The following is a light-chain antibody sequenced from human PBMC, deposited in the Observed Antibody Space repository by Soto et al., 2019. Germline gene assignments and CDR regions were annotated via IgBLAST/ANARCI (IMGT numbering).Light chain of an antibody. V-gene: IGLV2-14*01. J-gene: IGLJ2*01. CDR2: EVT. CDR1: SSDVGAYNY. CDR3: SSYTTSSTVL. Sequence: QSALTQPASVSGSLGQSITISCTGSSSDVGAYNYVSWYQQHPGKDPKVVIFEVTKRPSGVSSRFSGSKSGNTASLTVSGLQAEDEGNYYCSSYTTSSTVLFGGGTQLTVL.